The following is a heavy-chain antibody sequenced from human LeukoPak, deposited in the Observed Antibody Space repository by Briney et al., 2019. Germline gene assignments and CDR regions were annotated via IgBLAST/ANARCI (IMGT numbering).Heavy chain of an antibody. CDR3: ARGLTGYEVGDY. Sequence: GGSLRLSCAASGFTFSSYGMHWVRQAPGKGLEWVAFIRYDGSNKYYADSVKGRFTISRDNSKNTLYLQMNSLRAEDTAVYYCARGLTGYEVGDYWGQGTLVTVSS. V-gene: IGHV3-30*02. CDR2: IRYDGSNK. D-gene: IGHD3-3*01. CDR1: GFTFSSYG. J-gene: IGHJ4*02.